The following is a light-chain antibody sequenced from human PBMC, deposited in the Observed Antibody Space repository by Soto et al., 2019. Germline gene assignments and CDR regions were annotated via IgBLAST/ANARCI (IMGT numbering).Light chain of an antibody. CDR1: RSVSSN. CDR2: DAS. V-gene: IGKV3-11*01. J-gene: IGKJ1*01. Sequence: EIVMTQSPATLSVSPGERATLSCRASRSVSSNLAWYQQKPGQAPRLLIYDASNRATGIPARFSGSGSGTDFTLTISSLEPEDFAVYYCQQRSNWLWTFGQGTKVDIK. CDR3: QQRSNWLWT.